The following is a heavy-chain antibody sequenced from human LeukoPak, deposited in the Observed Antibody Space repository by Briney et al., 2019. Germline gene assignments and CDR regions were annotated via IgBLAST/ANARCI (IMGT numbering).Heavy chain of an antibody. V-gene: IGHV3-74*01. D-gene: IGHD4-23*01. CDR3: ARDYGGRGPFDY. Sequence: GGSPRLSCAASGFTFSSYWMHWVRQAPGKGLVWVSRINSDGSSTSYADSVRGRFTVSRDNAKNTLYLQMNSLRAEDTAVYYCARDYGGRGPFDYWGQGTLVTVSS. J-gene: IGHJ4*02. CDR2: INSDGSST. CDR1: GFTFSSYW.